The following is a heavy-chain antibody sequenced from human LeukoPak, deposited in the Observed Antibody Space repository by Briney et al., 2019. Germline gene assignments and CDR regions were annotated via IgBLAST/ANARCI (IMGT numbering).Heavy chain of an antibody. J-gene: IGHJ4*02. V-gene: IGHV3-23*01. CDR3: ASGPPFLKYFEY. Sequence: GGSLRLSCAASGFTFSTYVMNWFRQAPGKGLEWVSTISVGGEYIFYADSVKGRFTISRDDSNNALYLQMHSLRAEDTALYHCASGPPFLKYFEYWGQGTLVTVSS. CDR1: GFTFSTYV. D-gene: IGHD3-3*01. CDR2: ISVGGEYI.